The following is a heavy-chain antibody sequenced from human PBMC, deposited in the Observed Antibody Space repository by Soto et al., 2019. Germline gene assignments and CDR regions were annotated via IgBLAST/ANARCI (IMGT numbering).Heavy chain of an antibody. CDR1: GFTFSGSA. CDR2: IRSKANSYAT. V-gene: IGHV3-73*01. D-gene: IGHD6-13*01. Sequence: GESLKISCAASGFTFSGSAMHWVRQASGKGLEWVGRIRSKANSYATAYAASVKGRFTISRDDSKNTAYLQMNSLKTEDTAVYYCTRHGEGASTAGTDFDYWGQGTLVTVSS. J-gene: IGHJ4*02. CDR3: TRHGEGASTAGTDFDY.